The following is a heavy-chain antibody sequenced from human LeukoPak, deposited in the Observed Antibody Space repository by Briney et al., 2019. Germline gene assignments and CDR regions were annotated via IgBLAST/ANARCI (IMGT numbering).Heavy chain of an antibody. CDR3: ARGNVDTAMVWFDY. V-gene: IGHV4-59*01. Sequence: SETLSLTCTVSGGSISSYYWSWIRQPPGKGLEWIRYIYYSGSTNYNPSLKSRVTISVDTSKNQFSLKLSSVTAADTAVYYCARGNVDTAMVWFDYWGQGTLVTLSS. CDR1: GGSISSYY. CDR2: IYYSGST. D-gene: IGHD5-18*01. J-gene: IGHJ4*02.